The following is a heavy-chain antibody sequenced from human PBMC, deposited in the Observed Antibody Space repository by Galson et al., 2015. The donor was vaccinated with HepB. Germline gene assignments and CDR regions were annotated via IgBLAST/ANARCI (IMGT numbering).Heavy chain of an antibody. CDR2: IRYDGSNK. Sequence: SLRLSCAASGFTFSSYGMHWVRQAPGKGLEWVTFIRYDGSNKYYADSVKGRFTISRDNSKNTLYLQMNSLRAEDTAVYYCAKDSEGIAVAAKRISGSPGYWGQGTLVTVSS. CDR1: GFTFSSYG. CDR3: AKDSEGIAVAAKRISGSPGY. V-gene: IGHV3-30*02. J-gene: IGHJ4*02. D-gene: IGHD6-19*01.